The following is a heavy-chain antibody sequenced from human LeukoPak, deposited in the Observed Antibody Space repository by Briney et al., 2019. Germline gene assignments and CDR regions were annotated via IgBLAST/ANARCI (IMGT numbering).Heavy chain of an antibody. D-gene: IGHD1-26*01. CDR1: GFTFSSYW. J-gene: IGHJ4*02. CDR3: TTDPVIVGATGGEFDY. V-gene: IGHV3-15*01. CDR2: IKSKTDGGTT. Sequence: GGSLRLSCAASGFTFSSYWMSWVRQAPGKGLEWVGRIKSKTDGGTTDYAAPVKGRFTISRDDSKNTLYLQMNSLKTEDTAVYYCTTDPVIVGATGGEFDYWGQGTLVTVSS.